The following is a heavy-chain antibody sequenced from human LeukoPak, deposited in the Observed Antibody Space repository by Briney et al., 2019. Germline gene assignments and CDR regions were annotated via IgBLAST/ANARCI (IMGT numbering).Heavy chain of an antibody. Sequence: SVKVSCKASGGTFSSYAISWVRQAPGQGLEWMGGIIPIFGTANYAQKFQGRVTFTADESTSTAYMELSSLRSEDTAVYYCARSDVDTATVTTFDYWGQGTLVTVSS. V-gene: IGHV1-69*13. CDR2: IIPIFGTA. D-gene: IGHD5-18*01. CDR1: GGTFSSYA. J-gene: IGHJ4*02. CDR3: ARSDVDTATVTTFDY.